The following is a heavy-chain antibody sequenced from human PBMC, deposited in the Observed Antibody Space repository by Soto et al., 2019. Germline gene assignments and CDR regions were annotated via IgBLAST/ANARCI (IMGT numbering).Heavy chain of an antibody. D-gene: IGHD3-10*01. Sequence: ASVKVSCKASGYTFTSYAMHWVRQAPGQGLEWMGWISAYNGNTNYAQKFQGRVTMTTDTSTSTAYMELRSLGSDDTAVYYCASGWFGEFVYQFDYWGQGTLVTVSS. CDR2: ISAYNGNT. CDR3: ASGWFGEFVYQFDY. J-gene: IGHJ4*02. CDR1: GYTFTSYA. V-gene: IGHV1-18*01.